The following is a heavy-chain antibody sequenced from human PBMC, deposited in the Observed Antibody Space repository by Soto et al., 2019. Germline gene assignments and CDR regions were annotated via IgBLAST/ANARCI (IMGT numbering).Heavy chain of an antibody. D-gene: IGHD5-12*01. V-gene: IGHV4-59*01. CDR1: GGSISRYY. CDR2: IYYSGST. J-gene: IGHJ4*02. Sequence: SETLSLTCTVSGGSISRYYWCWIRQPPGKGLEWIGYIYYSGSTNYNPSLKSRVTISVDTSKNQFSLKLSSVTAADTAVYYCARAYGGYADYWGQGTLVTVSS. CDR3: ARAYGGYADY.